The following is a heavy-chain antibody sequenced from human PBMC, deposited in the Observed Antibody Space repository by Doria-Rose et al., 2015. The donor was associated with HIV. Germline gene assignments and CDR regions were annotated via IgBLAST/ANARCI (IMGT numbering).Heavy chain of an antibody. V-gene: IGHV2-26*01. J-gene: IGHJ4*02. CDR3: ARIKSSGWYHKYYFDF. CDR2: IFSIDER. CDR1: GVSLSSPGMG. D-gene: IGHD6-13*01. Sequence: QITLKESGPVLVKPTETLTLTCTVSGVSLSSPGMGVSWIRQPPGKALEWLANIFSIDERYYETSLKSRLNISRGTSKGQVVLTMIDMDPVDTATYYCARIKSSGWYHKYYFDFWGQGTLVIVS.